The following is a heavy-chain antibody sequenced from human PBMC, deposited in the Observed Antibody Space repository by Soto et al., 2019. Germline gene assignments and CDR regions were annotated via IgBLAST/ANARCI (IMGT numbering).Heavy chain of an antibody. CDR2: MSYSGST. V-gene: IGHV4-39*03. J-gene: IGHJ4*01. D-gene: IGHD3-3*01. CDR3: GRLLGCLLHYFYS. CDR1: GGSISSNSYN. Sequence: HLQLQESGPGLVKPSETLSLTCTVSGGSISSNSYNWGWIRQPPGKGLEWIGSMSYSGSTYHNPSLKSLVTISLDTSKSQVSLKLGSVTAADTAVYFCGRLLGCLLHYFYSWGHGTLVTVSS.